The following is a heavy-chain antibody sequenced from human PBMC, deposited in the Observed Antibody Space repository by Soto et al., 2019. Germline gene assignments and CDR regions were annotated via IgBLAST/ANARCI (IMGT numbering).Heavy chain of an antibody. CDR3: ARGVAITIFGVPMGYYGLDV. CDR2: INPSGGST. J-gene: IGHJ6*02. V-gene: IGHV1-46*01. Sequence: ASLKVSCKASGYTFTSYYMHWVRQAPGQGLEWMGIINPSGGSTSYAQKFQGRVTMTRDTSTSTVYMELSSLRSEDTAVYYCARGVAITIFGVPMGYYGLDVWGQGPTVTVSS. CDR1: GYTFTSYY. D-gene: IGHD3-3*01.